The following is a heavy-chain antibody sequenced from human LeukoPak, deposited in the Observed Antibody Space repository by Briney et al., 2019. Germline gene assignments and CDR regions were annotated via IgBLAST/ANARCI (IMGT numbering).Heavy chain of an antibody. J-gene: IGHJ6*02. CDR2: MNPNSGNT. CDR3: ARGRCSGGSCYIFGWSPPYYYYGMDV. CDR1: GYTFTSYD. V-gene: IGHV1-8*01. Sequence: ASVKVSCKASGYTFTSYDINWVRQATGQGLEWMGWMNPNSGNTGYAQKFQGRVTMTRNTSISTAYMELSSLRSEDTAVYYCARGRCSGGSCYIFGWSPPYYYYGMDVWGQGTTVTVSS. D-gene: IGHD2-15*01.